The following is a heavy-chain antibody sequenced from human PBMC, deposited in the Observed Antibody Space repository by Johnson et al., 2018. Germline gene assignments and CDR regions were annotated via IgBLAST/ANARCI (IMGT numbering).Heavy chain of an antibody. D-gene: IGHD5-18*01. Sequence: VQLVQSGGGLVQPGGSLRLSCAASGFTVSSNYMSWVRQAPGKGLEWVSVIYSGGSTYYADSVKGRFTISRDNSKNTLYRQMNSRRAEDTAVYYCAKYLGEQLWFQYGMDVWGQGTTVTVSS. CDR2: IYSGGST. V-gene: IGHV3-66*02. J-gene: IGHJ6*02. CDR1: GFTVSSNY. CDR3: AKYLGEQLWFQYGMDV.